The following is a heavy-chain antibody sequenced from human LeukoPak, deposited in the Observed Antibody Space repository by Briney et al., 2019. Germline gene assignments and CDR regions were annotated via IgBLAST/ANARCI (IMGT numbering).Heavy chain of an antibody. Sequence: GASVKVSCKASGYTFTGYYMHWVRQAPGQGLEWMGWINPNSGGTNYAQNFQGRVTMTRDTSISTIYMELSRLRSDDTAIYYCARERLPGAEDIWGQGTLVTVSS. CDR1: GYTFTGYY. V-gene: IGHV1-2*02. CDR2: INPNSGGT. D-gene: IGHD6-25*01. CDR3: ARERLPGAEDI. J-gene: IGHJ3*02.